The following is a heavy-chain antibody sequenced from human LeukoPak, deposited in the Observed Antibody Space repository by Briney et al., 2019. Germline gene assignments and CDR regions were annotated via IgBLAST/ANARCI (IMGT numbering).Heavy chain of an antibody. V-gene: IGHV4-4*02. CDR3: ASKTIATPGTFDY. CDR2: IHHSGST. CDR1: GGSISSSNW. J-gene: IGHJ4*02. Sequence: PSGTLSLTCAVSGGSISSSNWWNWVRQPPGKGLEWIGEIHHSGSTNYNPSLKSRVTISLDKSKNQFSLELSSVTAADTAVYYCASKTIATPGTFDYWGQGTLVTVSS. D-gene: IGHD6-13*01.